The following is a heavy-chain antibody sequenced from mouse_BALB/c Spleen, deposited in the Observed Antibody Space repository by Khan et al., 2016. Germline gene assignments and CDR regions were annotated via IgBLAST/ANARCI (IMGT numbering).Heavy chain of an antibody. CDR2: IRSKSNYYAT. CDR1: GFTLKTYA. Sequence: EVQLVESGGGLVQPKGSLKLSCAASGFTLKTYAMNWVRQAPGKGLEWVARIRSKSNYYATYYADSVKDRFTISRDDSQSMLYLQMNNLKTEDTAMYYCVSYGGGAMDYWGQGTSVTVSS. D-gene: IGHD1-1*02. CDR3: VSYGGGAMDY. J-gene: IGHJ4*01. V-gene: IGHV10-1*02.